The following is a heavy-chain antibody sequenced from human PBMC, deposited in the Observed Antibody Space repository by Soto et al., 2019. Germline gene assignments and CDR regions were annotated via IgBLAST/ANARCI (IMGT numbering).Heavy chain of an antibody. J-gene: IGHJ4*02. Sequence: GVSLRLSCAASGFTFSSYSMNWVRQAPGKGLEWVSSISSSSSYIYYADSVKGRFTISRDNAKNSLYLQMNSLRAEDTAVYYCARDGGASIFGVVSYTDYWGQGTLVTVSS. V-gene: IGHV3-21*01. CDR2: ISSSSSYI. CDR3: ARDGGASIFGVVSYTDY. CDR1: GFTFSSYS. D-gene: IGHD3-3*01.